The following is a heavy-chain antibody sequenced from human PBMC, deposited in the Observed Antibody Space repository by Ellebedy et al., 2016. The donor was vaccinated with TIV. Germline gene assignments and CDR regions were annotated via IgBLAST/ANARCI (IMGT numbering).Heavy chain of an antibody. V-gene: IGHV1-2*04. Sequence: ASVKVSXXASGYTFTGYYMHWVRQAPGQGLEWMGWINPNSGGTNYAQKFQGWVTMTRDTSISTAYMELSSLRSEDTAVYYCARAPEVVVLSPDYWGQGTLVTVSS. J-gene: IGHJ4*02. D-gene: IGHD3-22*01. CDR2: INPNSGGT. CDR1: GYTFTGYY. CDR3: ARAPEVVVLSPDY.